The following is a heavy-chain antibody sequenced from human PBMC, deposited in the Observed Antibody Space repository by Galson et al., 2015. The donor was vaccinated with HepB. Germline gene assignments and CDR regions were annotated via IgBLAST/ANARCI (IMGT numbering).Heavy chain of an antibody. CDR2: VSFDAMMK. V-gene: IGHV3-30*14. J-gene: IGHJ4*02. CDR3: ATWGSGSARDY. Sequence: SLRLSCAASGFTFNTSSMHWVRQAPGKGLEWVALVSFDAMMKQYADSVKGRFTISRDTSTNTLYLQANTLKPEDTAVYYCATWGSGSARDYWGQGALVTVSP. D-gene: IGHD3-16*01. CDR1: GFTFNTSS.